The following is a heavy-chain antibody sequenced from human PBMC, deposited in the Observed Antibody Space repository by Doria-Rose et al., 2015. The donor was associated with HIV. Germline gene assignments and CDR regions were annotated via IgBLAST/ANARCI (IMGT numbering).Heavy chain of an antibody. J-gene: IGHJ4*02. CDR3: ARIKSSRWYHKYYFDF. D-gene: IGHD6-13*01. V-gene: IGHV2-26*01. Sequence: QVTLKESGPVLVKPTETLTLTCTVSGVSLSSPGMGVSWIRQPPGKALEWLANMFSDDERSYKTSLKSRLTISRGTSKSQVVLTMTDMDPVDTATYYCARIKSSRWYHKYYFDFWGRGTLVIVSA. CDR2: MFSDDER. CDR1: GVSLSSPGMG.